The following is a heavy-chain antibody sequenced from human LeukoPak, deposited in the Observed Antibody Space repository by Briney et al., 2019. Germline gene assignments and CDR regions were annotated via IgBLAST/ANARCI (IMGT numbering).Heavy chain of an antibody. V-gene: IGHV1-2*02. CDR1: GYTFTGYY. CDR2: INPNRGGT. Sequence: GSVTVSCKASGYTFTGYYIYWVRQAPGQGVEWMGWINPNRGGTNYAQTFQGRVTMTRDTSISTAYMELSRLRSDDTAVYYCASGSGYELGGAFDIWGQGTMVTVSS. D-gene: IGHD5-12*01. CDR3: ASGSGYELGGAFDI. J-gene: IGHJ3*02.